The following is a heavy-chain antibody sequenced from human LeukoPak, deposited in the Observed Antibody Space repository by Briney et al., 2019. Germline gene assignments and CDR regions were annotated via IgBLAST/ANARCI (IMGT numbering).Heavy chain of an antibody. J-gene: IGHJ4*02. Sequence: PGRSLRLSCAASGFTFSAFAMHWARQAPGKGLEWVANIKEDGSDTYFVDSVRGRFTISRDDTKNLLFLHMNSLRGEDTAVYYCARDQWRLFDYWGQGTLVTVSS. CDR2: IKEDGSDT. CDR3: ARDQWRLFDY. V-gene: IGHV3-7*01. CDR1: GFTFSAFA. D-gene: IGHD2-21*02.